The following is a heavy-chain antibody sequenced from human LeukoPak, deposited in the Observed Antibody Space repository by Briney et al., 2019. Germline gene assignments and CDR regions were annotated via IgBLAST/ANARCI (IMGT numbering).Heavy chain of an antibody. J-gene: IGHJ4*02. V-gene: IGHV1-69*05. CDR2: IIPIFGTA. CDR3: ARVSPWDRLYRY. Sequence: SVKVSCKASGGTFSSYAISWVRQAPGQGLEWMGRIIPIFGTANYAQKFQGRVTITTDESTSTAYMELRSLRSDDTAVYYCARVSPWDRLYRYWGQGTLVTVSS. CDR1: GGTFSSYA. D-gene: IGHD1-26*01.